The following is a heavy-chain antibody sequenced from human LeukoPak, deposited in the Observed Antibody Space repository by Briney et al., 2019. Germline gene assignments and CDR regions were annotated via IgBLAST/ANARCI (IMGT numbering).Heavy chain of an antibody. J-gene: IGHJ6*04. CDR1: GGSISSSS. D-gene: IGHD3-10*02. CDR3: AELGITMIGGV. CDR2: ISSSSSYI. V-gene: IGHV3-21*01. Sequence: ETLSLTCTVSGGSISSSSYYWGWIRQPPGKGLEWVSSISSSSSYIYYADSVKGRFTISRDNAKNSLYLQMNSLRAEDTAVYYCAELGITMIGGVWGKGTTVTISS.